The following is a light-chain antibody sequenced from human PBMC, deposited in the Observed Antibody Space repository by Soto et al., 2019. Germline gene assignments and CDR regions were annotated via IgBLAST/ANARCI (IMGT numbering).Light chain of an antibody. CDR3: SLYTSENTLV. CDR2: EAG. Sequence: QSALTQPPSVSGSPGQSVTISCTGTSTDFVRYHRVSWYQQPPGTSPKLIIYEAGNRPSGVPDRFSGSKSGNTASLTISGLQAADEADYYCSLYTSENTLVFGTGTKVTVL. V-gene: IGLV2-18*01. CDR1: STDFVRYHR. J-gene: IGLJ1*01.